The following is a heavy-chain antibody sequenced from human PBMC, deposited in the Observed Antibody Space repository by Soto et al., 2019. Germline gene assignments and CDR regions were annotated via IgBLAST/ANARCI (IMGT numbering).Heavy chain of an antibody. D-gene: IGHD3-16*01. CDR2: ISGSGGST. Sequence: GGSLRLSCAASGFTFSSYAMSWVRQAPGKGLEWVSAISGSGGSTYYADSVKGRFTISRDNSKNTLYLQMNSLRAEDTAVYYCAKEGYYDYVWDKDFDYWGQGTLVTVSS. CDR1: GFTFSSYA. J-gene: IGHJ4*02. V-gene: IGHV3-23*01. CDR3: AKEGYYDYVWDKDFDY.